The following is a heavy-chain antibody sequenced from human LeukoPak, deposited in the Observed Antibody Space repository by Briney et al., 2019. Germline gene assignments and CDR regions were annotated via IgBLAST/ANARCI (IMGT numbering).Heavy chain of an antibody. V-gene: IGHV4-61*01. CDR3: ARVTYDYGDY. CDR2: IYYSGST. Sequence: PSETLSLTCTVSGGSVSSGSYYWSWIRQPPGKGLEWIGYIYYSGSTNYNPSLKSRVTISVDTSKNQFSLKLSSVTAADTAVYYCARVTYDYGDYWGQGTLATVSS. CDR1: GGSVSSGSYY. J-gene: IGHJ4*02. D-gene: IGHD3-16*01.